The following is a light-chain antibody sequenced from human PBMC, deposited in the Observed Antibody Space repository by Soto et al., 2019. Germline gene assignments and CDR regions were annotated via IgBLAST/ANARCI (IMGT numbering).Light chain of an antibody. J-gene: IGLJ2*01. CDR3: SSYTSSLTDVL. V-gene: IGLV2-14*01. CDR2: EVT. Sequence: QSVLTQPASVSGSPGQSITISCTGTSSDVGGYNYVSWYQLHPGKAPKLMIYEVTTRPSGISSRFSGSKSGNTASLTISGLQAEDEADYYCSSYTSSLTDVLFGGGTKLTVL. CDR1: SSDVGGYNY.